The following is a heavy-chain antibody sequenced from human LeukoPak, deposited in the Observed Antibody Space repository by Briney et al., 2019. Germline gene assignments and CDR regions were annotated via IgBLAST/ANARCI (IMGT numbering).Heavy chain of an antibody. CDR1: GYTFTSYG. D-gene: IGHD3-22*01. V-gene: IGHV1-18*01. Sequence: ASVKVSCKASGYTFTSYGISWVRQAPGQGLEWMGWISAYNGNTNYAQKFQGRVTMTRDTSTSTAYMELSSLRSEDTAVYYCARVRMGDSRDFDYWGQGTLVTVSS. CDR2: ISAYNGNT. J-gene: IGHJ4*02. CDR3: ARVRMGDSRDFDY.